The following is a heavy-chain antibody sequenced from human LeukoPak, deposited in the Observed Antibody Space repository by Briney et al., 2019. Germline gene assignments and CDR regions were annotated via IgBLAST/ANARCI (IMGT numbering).Heavy chain of an antibody. CDR3: AKGYLLGIVNYFDN. CDR2: INANSGGT. D-gene: IGHD3-9*01. V-gene: IGHV1-2*02. Sequence: GASVKVSCKASGYTFTNNYMDWVRQAPGQGLEWMGWINANSGGTNYAQKFQGRVTMTRDTSISTAYMELSGLRSDDTAVYFCAKGYLLGIVNYFDNGGQGTVVTVSS. J-gene: IGHJ4*02. CDR1: GYTFTNNY.